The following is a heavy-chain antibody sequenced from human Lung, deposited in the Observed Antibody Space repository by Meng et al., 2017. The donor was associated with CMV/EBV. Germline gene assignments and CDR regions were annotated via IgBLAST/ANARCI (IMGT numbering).Heavy chain of an antibody. CDR2: FDPEDGET. J-gene: IGHJ6*02. D-gene: IGHD2-2*01. CDR3: ATNSRTREWVYGMDG. V-gene: IGHV1-24*01. Sequence: ASXXVSXKVSGYTLRDLSMHWVRQAPGKGLEWMGGFDPEDGETIYAQNFQGRVTMTEDTRTDTAYMEVGSLTVEETAVYYCATNSRTREWVYGMDGWGQGNXVNGAS. CDR1: GYTLRDLS.